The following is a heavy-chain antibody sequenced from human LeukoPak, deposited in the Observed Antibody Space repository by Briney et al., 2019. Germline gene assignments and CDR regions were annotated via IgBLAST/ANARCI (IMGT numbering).Heavy chain of an antibody. Sequence: ASVKVSCKASGYTFTSYYMHWVRQAPGQGLEWMGIINPSGGSTSYAQKFQGRVTMTRDTSTSTVYMELSSLRSEDTAVYYCARVRYFDSTGYYYDFDYWGQGTLVTVSS. CDR3: ARVRYFDSTGYYYDFDY. V-gene: IGHV1-46*01. D-gene: IGHD3-22*01. CDR1: GYTFTSYY. CDR2: INPSGGST. J-gene: IGHJ4*02.